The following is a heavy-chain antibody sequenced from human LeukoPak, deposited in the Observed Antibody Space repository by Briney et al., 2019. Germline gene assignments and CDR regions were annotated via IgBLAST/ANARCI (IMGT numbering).Heavy chain of an antibody. CDR3: ARGGKIAAAITRTDY. V-gene: IGHV4-34*01. J-gene: IGHJ4*02. CDR2: INHSGST. CDR1: GGSFSGYY. D-gene: IGHD6-13*01. Sequence: SETLSLTCAVYGGSFSGYYWSWIRQPPGKGLEWIGEINHSGSTNYNPSLKSRVTISVDTSKNQFSLKLSSVTAADTAVYYCARGGKIAAAITRTDYWGQGTLVTVSS.